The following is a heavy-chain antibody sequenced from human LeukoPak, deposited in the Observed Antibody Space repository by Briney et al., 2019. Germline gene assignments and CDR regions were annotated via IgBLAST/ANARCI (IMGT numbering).Heavy chain of an antibody. V-gene: IGHV1-46*01. CDR3: ARGDYYDSSGYYPLDY. CDR2: INPSGGST. Sequence: ASVKVSCKASGYTFTSYYMHWVRQAPGQGLEWMGLINPSGGSTSYAQKFQGRVTMTRDMSTSTVYMELSSLRSEDTAVYYCARGDYYDSSGYYPLDYWGQGSLVTVSS. CDR1: GYTFTSYY. J-gene: IGHJ4*02. D-gene: IGHD3-22*01.